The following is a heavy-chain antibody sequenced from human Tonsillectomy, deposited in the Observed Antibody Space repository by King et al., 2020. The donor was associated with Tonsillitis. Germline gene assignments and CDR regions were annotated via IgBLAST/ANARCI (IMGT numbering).Heavy chain of an antibody. D-gene: IGHD6-19*01. CDR2: IYSGGST. CDR1: GFTVSTTY. CDR3: TRDLAGVLAGWWGAFDI. J-gene: IGHJ3*02. Sequence: VQLVESGGGLVQPGGSLRLSCAASGFTVSTTYMSWVRQAPGKGLEWVSVIYSGGSTYYADSVGGRFTISRHIFNNKLNLQMNSLRPDEPAVYYCTRDLAGVLAGWWGAFDIWGQGTMVTVSS. V-gene: IGHV3-53*04.